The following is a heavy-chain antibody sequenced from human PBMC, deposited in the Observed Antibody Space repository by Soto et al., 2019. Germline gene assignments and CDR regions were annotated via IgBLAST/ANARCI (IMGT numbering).Heavy chain of an antibody. V-gene: IGHV3-9*01. CDR3: AKDIYRGKWLRFTTVGWYFDY. CDR2: ISWNSGSI. J-gene: IGHJ4*02. CDR1: GFTFDDYA. D-gene: IGHD5-12*01. Sequence: HPGGSLRLSCAASGFTFDDYAMHWVRQAPGKGLEWVSGISWNSGSIGYADSVKGRFTISRDNAKNSLYLQMNSLRAEDTALYYCAKDIYRGKWLRFTTVGWYFDYWGQGTLVTVSS.